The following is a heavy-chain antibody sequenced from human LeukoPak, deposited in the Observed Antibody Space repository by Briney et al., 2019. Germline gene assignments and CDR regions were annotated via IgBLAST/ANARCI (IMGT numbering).Heavy chain of an antibody. CDR2: IRYDGSNK. CDR3: ERLYCSSTSCHPHLDNWFDP. J-gene: IGHJ5*02. D-gene: IGHD2-2*01. CDR1: GFTFSAYW. Sequence: GGSLRLSCAASGFTFSAYWMTWVRQAPGRGLEWVAFIRYDGSNKYYADSVKGRFTISRDNSKNTLYLKMNSLRAEVTAVYYCERLYCSSTSCHPHLDNWFDPWGQGTLVTVSS. V-gene: IGHV3-30*02.